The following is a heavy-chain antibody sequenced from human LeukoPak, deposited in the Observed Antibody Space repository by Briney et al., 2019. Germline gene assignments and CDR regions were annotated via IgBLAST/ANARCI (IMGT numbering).Heavy chain of an antibody. V-gene: IGHV4-39*07. J-gene: IGHJ5*02. CDR1: GDPGSSANYY. Sequence: SETLSLTCTVSGDPGSSANYYWGWIRQSPGKGLGWIGRISYTGSAYYNPSLKSRVTISIDKPNHQFSLTATSVTAADTAVDYCAKVSGGSTWFSGFDPWGQGTVVTVSS. D-gene: IGHD6-13*01. CDR2: ISYTGSA. CDR3: AKVSGGSTWFSGFDP.